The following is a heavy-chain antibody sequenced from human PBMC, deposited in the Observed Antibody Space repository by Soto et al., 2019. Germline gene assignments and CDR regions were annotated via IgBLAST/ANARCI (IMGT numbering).Heavy chain of an antibody. J-gene: IGHJ5*02. CDR3: ARDLMPGCGS. CDR2: ISSSSSYI. Sequence: PGGSLRRSCAPSGFTFSSYSMNWVRQAPGKGLEWDSSISSSSSYIYYADSVKGRFTISRDNAKNSLYLQMNSLRAEDIAVYYCARDLMPGCGSWVQGTLVTVSS. V-gene: IGHV3-21*01. D-gene: IGHD2-21*01. CDR1: GFTFSSYS.